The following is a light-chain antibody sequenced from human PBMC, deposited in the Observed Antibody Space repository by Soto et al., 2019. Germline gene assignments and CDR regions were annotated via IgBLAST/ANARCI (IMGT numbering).Light chain of an antibody. CDR1: QSVSSSY. Sequence: VWTQTPGKRAVSPGARAPRSRRASQSVSSSYLAWYQQKPGQAPRLLIYGASSRATGIPDRFSGSGSGTDFTLTISTLQPEDSAVYYCQQRSSWAPTFGQGTQLEIK. J-gene: IGKJ5*01. V-gene: IGKV3D-20*02. CDR2: GAS. CDR3: QQRSSWAPT.